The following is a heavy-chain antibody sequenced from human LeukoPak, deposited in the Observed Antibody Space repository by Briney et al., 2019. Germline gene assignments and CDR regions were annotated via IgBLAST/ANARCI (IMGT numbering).Heavy chain of an antibody. CDR1: GYTFTGYY. Sequence: GASVKVSCKASGYTFTGYYMHWVRQAPGQGLEWMGRIIPILGIANYAQKFQGRVTITADKSTSTAYMELSSLRSEDTAVYYCARDGGCSSTSCYLFDYWGQGTLVTVSS. J-gene: IGHJ4*02. CDR3: ARDGGCSSTSCYLFDY. CDR2: IIPILGIA. D-gene: IGHD2-2*01. V-gene: IGHV1-69*04.